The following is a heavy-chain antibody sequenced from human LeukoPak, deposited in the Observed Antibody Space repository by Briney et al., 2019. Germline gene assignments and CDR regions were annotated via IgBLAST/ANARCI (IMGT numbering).Heavy chain of an antibody. V-gene: IGHV3-30-3*01. Sequence: GGSLRLSCAASGFTFRSYAMPWVRQAPGKGLEWVALISYDGSTKYYADSVKGRFTISRDNSKNTLYVQMNRLRAEDTAVYYCARDQQPYCGGDCYFAYWGQGTLVTVSS. CDR3: ARDQQPYCGGDCYFAY. D-gene: IGHD2-21*02. CDR1: GFTFRSYA. CDR2: ISYDGSTK. J-gene: IGHJ4*02.